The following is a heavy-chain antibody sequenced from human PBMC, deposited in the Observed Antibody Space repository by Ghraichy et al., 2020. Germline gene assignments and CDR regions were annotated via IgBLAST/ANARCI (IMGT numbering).Heavy chain of an antibody. J-gene: IGHJ4*02. CDR3: ARENVEMSTSFDS. CDR2: IYYSGST. V-gene: IGHV4-59*01. CDR1: GGSISSYY. D-gene: IGHD5-24*01. Sequence: ESLNISCTVSGGSISSYYWSWIRQPPGKGLEWIGYIYYSGSTNYNPSLKSRVTISVDTSKNQFSLRLSSVTAADTAVYYCARENVEMSTSFDSWGQGTLVTVSS.